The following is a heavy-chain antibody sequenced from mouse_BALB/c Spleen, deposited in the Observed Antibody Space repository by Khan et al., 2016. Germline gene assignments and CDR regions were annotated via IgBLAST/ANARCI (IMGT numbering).Heavy chain of an antibody. D-gene: IGHD2-4*01. J-gene: IGHJ3*01. CDR2: ISDGGSYT. CDR3: AREGLRRGFAC. CDR1: GFTFSDYY. V-gene: IGHV5-4*02. Sequence: EVELVESGGGLVKPGGSLKLSCAASGFTFSDYYMYWVRQTPEKRLEWVATISDGGSYTYYPDSVKGRFTISRDNAKNNLYLQMSSLKSEDTSMYYCAREGLRRGFACWGQGTLVTVSA.